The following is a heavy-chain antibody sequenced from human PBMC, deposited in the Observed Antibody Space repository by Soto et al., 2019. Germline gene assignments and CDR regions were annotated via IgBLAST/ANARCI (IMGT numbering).Heavy chain of an antibody. J-gene: IGHJ4*02. D-gene: IGHD1-1*01. V-gene: IGHV4-39*01. Sequence: SETLSFTCTVSGASISSSSYLWGWIRQPPGKGLEWIGSIYYSGSTYYNPSLNSRATISLDTSKNQFSLKLSSVTAADTAVYYCARHGGPSRTGTGFGYWGQGTQVTVSS. CDR2: IYYSGST. CDR1: GASISSSSYL. CDR3: ARHGGPSRTGTGFGY.